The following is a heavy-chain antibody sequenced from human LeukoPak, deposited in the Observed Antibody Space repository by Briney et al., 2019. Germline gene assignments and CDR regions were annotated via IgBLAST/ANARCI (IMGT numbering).Heavy chain of an antibody. J-gene: IGHJ3*02. CDR3: ARPDILTGLI. V-gene: IGHV3-30-3*01. Sequence: GGPLRLSCAASGFTFSSYAMHWVRQAPGKGLEWVAVISYDGSNKYYADSVKGRFTISRDNSKNTLYLQMNSLRAEDTAVYYCARPDILTGLIWGQGTMVTVSS. CDR1: GFTFSSYA. D-gene: IGHD3-9*01. CDR2: ISYDGSNK.